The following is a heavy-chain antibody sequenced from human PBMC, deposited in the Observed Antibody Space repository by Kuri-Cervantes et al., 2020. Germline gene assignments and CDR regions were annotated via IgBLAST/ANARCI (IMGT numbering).Heavy chain of an antibody. CDR2: IYTSGST. Sequence: GSLRLSCAVSGYSISSGYYWGWIRQPPGEGLEWIGRIYTSGSTNYNPSLKSRVTISVDKSKNQFSLKLSSVTAADTAVYYCARGSYYDSSGYLDYFDYWGQGTLVTVSS. D-gene: IGHD3-22*01. CDR1: GYSISSGYY. CDR3: ARGSYYDSSGYLDYFDY. V-gene: IGHV4-38-2*01. J-gene: IGHJ4*02.